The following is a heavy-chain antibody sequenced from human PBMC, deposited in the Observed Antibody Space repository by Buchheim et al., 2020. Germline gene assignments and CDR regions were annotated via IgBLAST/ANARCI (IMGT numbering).Heavy chain of an antibody. Sequence: QLQLQESGPGLVKPSETLSLTCTVSGGSISSSSYYWGWIRQPPGKGLEWIGSSYYRGSTYYNPSIKSRVTISVDTPTKQCSLKLSSVTAADTAVYYCARETTSLGSDYWGQGTL. CDR1: GGSISSSSYY. CDR2: SYYRGST. J-gene: IGHJ4*02. D-gene: IGHD2-2*01. V-gene: IGHV4-39*07. CDR3: ARETTSLGSDY.